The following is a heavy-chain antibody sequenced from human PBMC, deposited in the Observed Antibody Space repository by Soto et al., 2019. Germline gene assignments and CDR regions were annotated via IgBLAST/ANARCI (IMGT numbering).Heavy chain of an antibody. D-gene: IGHD3-10*01. V-gene: IGHV2-26*01. CDR2: IFSNDDK. CDR1: EFSLSNARMG. Sequence: QVTLKESGPVLVKPRDTLTLTCTGSEFSLSNARMGVSWIRQPPGKALEWLAHIFSNDDKSYSTSLKSRLTTTKETYKGQVVLTMDNIVPVGTATYYCARSPDEPGENWFDPWGQGILVTV. CDR3: ARSPDEPGENWFDP. J-gene: IGHJ5*02.